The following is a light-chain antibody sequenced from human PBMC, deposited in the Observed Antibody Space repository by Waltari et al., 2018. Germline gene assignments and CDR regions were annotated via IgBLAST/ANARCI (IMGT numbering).Light chain of an antibody. CDR2: GAS. J-gene: IGKJ1*01. Sequence: IVLPQSPGTLSLSQGERATLSCRASQMVSRSLAWYQQKPGQAPRLLIYGASSRATGIPDRFSGSGSGTDFSLTISRLEPEDFAVYYCQNHERLPAMFGQGTKVEIK. CDR1: QMVSRS. CDR3: QNHERLPAM. V-gene: IGKV3-20*01.